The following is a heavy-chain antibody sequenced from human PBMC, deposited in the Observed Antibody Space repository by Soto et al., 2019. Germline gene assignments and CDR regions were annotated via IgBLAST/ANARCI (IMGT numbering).Heavy chain of an antibody. D-gene: IGHD1-26*01. V-gene: IGHV3-49*03. CDR2: IRSKAYGGTT. CDR3: TRSSGSYNYFDY. Sequence: GGSLRLSCTASGFTFGDYDMNWFRQAPGKGLEWVGFIRSKAYGGTTEYAASVKGRFTISRDDSKSIAYLQMNSLKTEDTAVYYCTRSSGSYNYFDYWGQGTLVTVSS. J-gene: IGHJ4*02. CDR1: GFTFGDYD.